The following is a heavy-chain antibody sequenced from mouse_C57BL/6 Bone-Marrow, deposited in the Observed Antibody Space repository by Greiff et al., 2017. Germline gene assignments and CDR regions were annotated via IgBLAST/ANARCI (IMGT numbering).Heavy chain of an antibody. CDR1: GYAFSSSW. V-gene: IGHV1-82*01. D-gene: IGHD2-1*01. Sequence: VQLQQSGPELVKPGASVKISCKASGYAFSSSWMNWVKQRPGKGLEWIGRIYPGDGDTNYNGKFKGKATLTADKASSPAYMQLSSLTSEDSAVYFCARGLRFAYWGQGTRVTVSA. CDR2: IYPGDGDT. CDR3: ARGLRFAY. J-gene: IGHJ3*01.